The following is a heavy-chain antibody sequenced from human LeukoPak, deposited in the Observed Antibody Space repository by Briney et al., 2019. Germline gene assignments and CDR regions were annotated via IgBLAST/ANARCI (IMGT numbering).Heavy chain of an antibody. CDR3: ARNPPNCYDSSGRMGAFDV. J-gene: IGHJ3*01. CDR1: GGFISSGGYY. Sequence: SETLSLTCVVSGGFISSGGYYWGWVRHPPETGLEWIGSVHHSGITYYNTSLKSRVTISVDKSKNQFSLELTSVTAADTAVYYCARNPPNCYDSSGRMGAFDVWGQGTMVTVSS. D-gene: IGHD3-22*01. CDR2: VHHSGIT. V-gene: IGHV4-39*01.